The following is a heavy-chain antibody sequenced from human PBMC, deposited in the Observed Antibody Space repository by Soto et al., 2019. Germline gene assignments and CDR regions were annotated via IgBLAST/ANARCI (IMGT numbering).Heavy chain of an antibody. CDR1: GDSVTSHY. Sequence: PSETLSLTCSFSGDSVTSHYLTWIRQSPEKGLEWIGYMLYTGFSHYNPSLKSRLTLSVDTSKNQFSLKMSSVTAADTALYYCARLGSSGWYQGSYFDYWGQGTLVTVSS. CDR2: MLYTGFS. D-gene: IGHD6-19*01. V-gene: IGHV4-59*08. CDR3: ARLGSSGWYQGSYFDY. J-gene: IGHJ4*02.